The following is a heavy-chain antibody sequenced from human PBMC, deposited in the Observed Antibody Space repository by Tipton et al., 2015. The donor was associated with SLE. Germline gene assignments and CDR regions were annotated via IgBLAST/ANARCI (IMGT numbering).Heavy chain of an antibody. D-gene: IGHD1-26*01. CDR2: ISYDGSNK. J-gene: IGHJ4*02. CDR1: GFTFSSYA. Sequence: QLVQSGGGVVQPGRSLRLSCAASGFTFSSYAMHWVRQAPGKGLEWVAVISYDGSNKYYADSVKGRFTISRDNSKNTLYLQMNSLRAEDTAVYYCARDGDIVGAKGYYFDYWGQGTLVTVSS. CDR3: ARDGDIVGAKGYYFDY. V-gene: IGHV3-30*04.